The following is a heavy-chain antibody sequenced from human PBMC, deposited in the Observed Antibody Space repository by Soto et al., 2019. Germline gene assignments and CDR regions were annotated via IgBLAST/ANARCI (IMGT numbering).Heavy chain of an antibody. D-gene: IGHD6-6*01. Sequence: ASVKVSCNASGYTFTSHYMHWVRQAPGQGLEWMGIINPSGGSTSYAQKFQGRVTMTRDTSTSTVYMELSSLRSEDTAVYYCARGARRGNWFDPWGQGTLVTVSS. CDR3: ARGARRGNWFDP. V-gene: IGHV1-46*03. CDR2: INPSGGST. J-gene: IGHJ5*02. CDR1: GYTFTSHY.